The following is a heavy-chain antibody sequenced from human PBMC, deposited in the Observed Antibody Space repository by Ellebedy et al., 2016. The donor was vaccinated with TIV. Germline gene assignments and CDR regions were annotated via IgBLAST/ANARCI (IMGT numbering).Heavy chain of an antibody. V-gene: IGHV4-39*01. CDR1: GGSISSSSYY. CDR2: IYYSGST. J-gene: IGHJ3*02. D-gene: IGHD2-2*01. Sequence: SETLSLTCTVSGGSISSSSYYWGWIRQPPGKGLEWIGSIYYSGSTYYNPSLKSRVTISVDTSKNQFSLKLSSVTAADTAVYYCARLQTKVVPAARSGRGAFDIWGQGTMVTVSS. CDR3: ARLQTKVVPAARSGRGAFDI.